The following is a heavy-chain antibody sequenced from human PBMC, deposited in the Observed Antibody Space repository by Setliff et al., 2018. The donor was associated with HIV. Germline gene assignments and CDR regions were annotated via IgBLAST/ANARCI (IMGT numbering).Heavy chain of an antibody. V-gene: IGHV1-18*01. CDR1: GYTFTSYG. Sequence: ASVKVSCKASGYTFTSYGISWVRQAPGQGLEGMGWISAYNGNTNYAQSVQGRVTMTRDTSTGTVYMDLRSLRSDDTAMYYCAREKYGDKFDYWGQGTLVTVSS. CDR2: ISAYNGNT. CDR3: AREKYGDKFDY. D-gene: IGHD2-8*01. J-gene: IGHJ4*02.